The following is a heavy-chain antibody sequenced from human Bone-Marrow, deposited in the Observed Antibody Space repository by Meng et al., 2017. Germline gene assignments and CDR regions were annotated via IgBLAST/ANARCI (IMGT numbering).Heavy chain of an antibody. CDR3: ARDNTMIGSFDY. Sequence: QVQTQEWGAGLLKPSETLALPCAVYGRSFTGYYWSWIRQPPGKGLEWIGEINHSGSTNYNPSLKSRVTISVDTSKNQFSLKLSSVTAADTAVYYCARDNTMIGSFDYWGQGTLVTVSS. CDR1: GRSFTGYY. CDR2: INHSGST. J-gene: IGHJ4*02. D-gene: IGHD3-22*01. V-gene: IGHV4-34*01.